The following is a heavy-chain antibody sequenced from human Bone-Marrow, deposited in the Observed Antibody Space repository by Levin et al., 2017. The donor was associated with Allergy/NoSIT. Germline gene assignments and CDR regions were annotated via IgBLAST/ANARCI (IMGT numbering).Heavy chain of an antibody. V-gene: IGHV3-53*01. CDR1: GFIVTNNY. J-gene: IGHJ4*02. CDR3: ARAQVTKTGYSSGWDFDF. Sequence: LTGGSLRLSCAASGFIVTNNYMNWVRQAPGKGLEWVSVIYSGEMTFHADSVKGRFSISRDTSKNTVHLHMNNLRAEDTAIYYCARAQVTKTGYSSGWDFDFWGQGTPVTVSS. CDR2: IYSGEMT. D-gene: IGHD6-19*01.